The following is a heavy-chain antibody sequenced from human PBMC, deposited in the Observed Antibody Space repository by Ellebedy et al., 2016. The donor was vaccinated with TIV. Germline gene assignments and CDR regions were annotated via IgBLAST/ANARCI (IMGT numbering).Heavy chain of an antibody. J-gene: IGHJ6*02. V-gene: IGHV1-69*06. D-gene: IGHD4-17*01. Sequence: ASVKVSXKASGGTFSSYAISWVRQAPGQGLEWMGGIIPIFGTANYAQKFQGRVTITADKSTSTAYMELSSLRSKDTAVYYCAYGRSTVTLSYYYYGMDVWGQGTTVTVSS. CDR2: IIPIFGTA. CDR3: AYGRSTVTLSYYYYGMDV. CDR1: GGTFSSYA.